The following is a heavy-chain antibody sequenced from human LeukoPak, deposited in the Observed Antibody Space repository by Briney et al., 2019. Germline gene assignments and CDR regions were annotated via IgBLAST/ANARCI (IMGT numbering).Heavy chain of an antibody. D-gene: IGHD5-18*01. Sequence: GGSLRLSCAASGFTVSSNYMSWVRQAPGKGLEWVSVTYSGGSTYYADSVKGRFTISRDNSKSTLYFQMNSLRAEDTAVYYCASKRGYNYGYDNWGQGTLVTVSS. V-gene: IGHV3-53*01. J-gene: IGHJ4*02. CDR1: GFTVSSNY. CDR3: ASKRGYNYGYDN. CDR2: TYSGGST.